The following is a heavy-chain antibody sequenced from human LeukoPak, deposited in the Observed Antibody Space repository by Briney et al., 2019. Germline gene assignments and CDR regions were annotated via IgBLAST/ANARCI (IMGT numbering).Heavy chain of an antibody. J-gene: IGHJ5*02. CDR2: IKQDGSQK. V-gene: IGHV3-7*01. D-gene: IGHD6-13*01. Sequence: GGSLRLSCAASGFTFSTYWMRWVRQAPGKGLEWVANIKQDGSQKNYMDSVKGRFTVSRDNAGNSLFLQMNSLRAEDTAVYYCAKDESYGIAAAGGANWFDPWGQGTLVTVSS. CDR1: GFTFSTYW. CDR3: AKDESYGIAAAGGANWFDP.